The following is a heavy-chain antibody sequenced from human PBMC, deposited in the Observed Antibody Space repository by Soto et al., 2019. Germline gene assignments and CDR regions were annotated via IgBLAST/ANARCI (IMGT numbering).Heavy chain of an antibody. CDR1: GFTFSSYD. V-gene: IGHV3-13*01. CDR3: ARGGASSGWPTPGGSDAFDI. J-gene: IGHJ3*02. D-gene: IGHD6-19*01. Sequence: GGSLRLSCAASGFTFSSYDMHWVRQATGKGLEWVSAIGTAGDTYYPGSVKGRFTISRENAKNSLYLQMNSLRAGDTAVYYCARGGASSGWPTPGGSDAFDIWGQGTMVTVSS. CDR2: IGTAGDT.